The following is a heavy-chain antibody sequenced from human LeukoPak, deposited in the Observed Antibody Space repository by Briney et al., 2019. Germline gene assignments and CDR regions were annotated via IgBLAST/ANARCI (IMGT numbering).Heavy chain of an antibody. J-gene: IGHJ4*02. Sequence: GRSLRLSCVASGFTFDDYAMHWVRQAPGKGLEWVSGVSWNSGSVGYADSVKGRFTISRDNAKNSLYLQMNSLRVEDTAVYYCARGRPHGNDYWGQGTLVTVSS. CDR3: ARGRPHGNDY. D-gene: IGHD4-23*01. V-gene: IGHV3-9*01. CDR2: VSWNSGSV. CDR1: GFTFDDYA.